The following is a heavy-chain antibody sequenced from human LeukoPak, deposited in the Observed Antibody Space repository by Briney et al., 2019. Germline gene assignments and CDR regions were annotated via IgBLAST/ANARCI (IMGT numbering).Heavy chain of an antibody. CDR3: ARNHITMTRGAFDY. Sequence: GGSLRLSCAASGFTVSSNYMSWVRQAPGKGLEWVSVIYSGGSTYYADSVKGRFTISRDNSKSTLYLQMNSLRAEDTAVYYCARNHITMTRGAFDYWGQGTLVTVSS. CDR2: IYSGGST. J-gene: IGHJ4*02. D-gene: IGHD3-10*01. CDR1: GFTVSSNY. V-gene: IGHV3-53*01.